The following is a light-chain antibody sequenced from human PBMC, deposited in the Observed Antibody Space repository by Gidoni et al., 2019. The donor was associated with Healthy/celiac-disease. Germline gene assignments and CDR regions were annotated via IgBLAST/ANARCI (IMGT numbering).Light chain of an antibody. CDR2: GAS. CDR1: QSVSSTY. V-gene: IGKV3-20*01. J-gene: IGKJ1*01. Sequence: IVLTQSPGPLSLSPGERATLSCRASQSVSSTYLAWYQQKPGQAPRLLIYGASSRVTGVPDRFSGSGSGTDFTLTISRLEPEDFAVYYCQQGAFGQGTKVEMK. CDR3: QQGA.